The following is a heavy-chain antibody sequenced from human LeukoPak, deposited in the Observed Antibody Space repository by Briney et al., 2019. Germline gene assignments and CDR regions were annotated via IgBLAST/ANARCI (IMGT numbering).Heavy chain of an antibody. CDR1: GYTLTELS. CDR3: ARDLEWLYPGGAFDI. Sequence: ASVKVSCKVSGYTLTELSMHWVRQAPGKGLEWMGGFDPEDGETIYAQKFQGRVTMTEDTSTDTAYMELSRLRSDDTAVYYCARDLEWLYPGGAFDIWGQGTMVTVSS. J-gene: IGHJ3*02. V-gene: IGHV1-24*01. CDR2: FDPEDGET. D-gene: IGHD3-3*01.